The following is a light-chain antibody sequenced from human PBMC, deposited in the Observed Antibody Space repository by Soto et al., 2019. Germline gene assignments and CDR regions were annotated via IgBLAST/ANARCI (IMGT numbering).Light chain of an antibody. Sequence: QSALTQPASVSGSPGQSITISCTGTSSDVGGYKFVSWYQQHPGKAPKLMIYEVSNRPSGVSSRFSGSKSGNTASLTISGLQAEDEADYYCGSYTGSIYVFGPGTKRTVL. CDR2: EVS. CDR1: SSDVGGYKF. CDR3: GSYTGSIYV. V-gene: IGLV2-14*01. J-gene: IGLJ1*01.